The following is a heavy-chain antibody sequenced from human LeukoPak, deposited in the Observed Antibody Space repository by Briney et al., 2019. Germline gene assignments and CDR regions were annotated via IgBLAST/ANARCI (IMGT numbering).Heavy chain of an antibody. CDR2: ILSDGSNN. V-gene: IGHV3-30-3*01. CDR3: ARDEAGWFDY. J-gene: IGHJ4*02. D-gene: IGHD6-19*01. Sequence: GTSLRLSCAASGFTFSSHTMHWVRQAPGKGLEWVALILSDGSNNYYTNSVKGRFTISRDNAKNSLYLQMNSLRAEDTAVYYCARDEAGWFDYWGQGTLVTVSS. CDR1: GFTFSSHT.